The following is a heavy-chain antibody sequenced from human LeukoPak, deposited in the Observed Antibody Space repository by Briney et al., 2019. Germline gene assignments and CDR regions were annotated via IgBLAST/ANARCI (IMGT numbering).Heavy chain of an antibody. V-gene: IGHV4-34*01. CDR3: ARLGAAAGLTIDY. CDR2: INHSGST. CDR1: GGSFSGYC. Sequence: AETLSLTCAVYGGSFSGYCWSWIRQPPGKGLEWIEEINHSGSTNYNPSLKSRVTISEDTSKHQFSLKLSSVTAADTAVYYCARLGAAAGLTIDYWGEGTLVTVSS. J-gene: IGHJ4*01. D-gene: IGHD6-13*01.